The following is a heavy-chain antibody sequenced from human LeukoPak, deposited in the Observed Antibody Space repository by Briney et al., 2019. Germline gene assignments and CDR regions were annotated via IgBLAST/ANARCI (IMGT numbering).Heavy chain of an antibody. CDR3: ARNMLSVLALTEGFDR. D-gene: IGHD2-8*01. J-gene: IGHJ4*01. CDR1: GFTFSNYW. Sequence: GGSLRLSCAASGFTFSNYWMTWVRQAPGKGLEWVANIKQDGADKYYVDSVKGRFTISRDNSKNSLYLQMNSLRAEDTAVYYCARNMLSVLALTEGFDRWGHGTLVTVSS. CDR2: IKQDGADK. V-gene: IGHV3-7*01.